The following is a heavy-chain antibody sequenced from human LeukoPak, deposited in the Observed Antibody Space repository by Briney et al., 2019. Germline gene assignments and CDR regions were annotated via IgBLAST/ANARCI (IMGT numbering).Heavy chain of an antibody. V-gene: IGHV3-21*01. D-gene: IGHD6-19*01. CDR2: ISSSSSYI. CDR1: GFTFSSYS. J-gene: IGHJ4*02. Sequence: GGSLRLSCAASGFTFSSYSMNWVRQAPGKGLEWVSSISSSSSYIYHADSVKGRFTISRDNAKNSLYLQMNSLRAEDTAVYYCAKVSYSSGHSWGQGTLVTVSS. CDR3: AKVSYSSGHS.